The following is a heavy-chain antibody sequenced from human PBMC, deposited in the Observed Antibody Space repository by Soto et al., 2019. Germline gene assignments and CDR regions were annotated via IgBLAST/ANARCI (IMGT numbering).Heavy chain of an antibody. D-gene: IGHD6-6*01. V-gene: IGHV3-23*01. J-gene: IGHJ4*02. CDR3: ARDLYGSSDY. CDR1: GFTISNYG. Sequence: GGSLRLSCAASGFTISNYGMSWVRQAPGKALEWVSTSSGSGDFTYYADSVRGRFTISRDNSRNTLSLPMDSLRAEYTALYYCARDLYGSSDYWGQGTQVTVSS. CDR2: SSGSGDFT.